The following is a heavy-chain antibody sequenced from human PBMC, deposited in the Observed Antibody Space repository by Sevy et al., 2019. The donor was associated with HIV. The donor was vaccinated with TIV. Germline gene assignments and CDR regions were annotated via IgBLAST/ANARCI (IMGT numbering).Heavy chain of an antibody. D-gene: IGHD2-15*01. J-gene: IGHJ4*02. CDR2: ISDSGGST. CDR3: ARSPGWWALDY. Sequence: GGSLRLSCAASGFTFSSYAMGWVRQAPGKGLEFVSAISDSGGSTFYADSMKGRFTISRDNSKDTLYLQMNSLRAGDTAVYFFARSPGWWALDYWGQGTLVTVSS. V-gene: IGHV3-23*01. CDR1: GFTFSSYA.